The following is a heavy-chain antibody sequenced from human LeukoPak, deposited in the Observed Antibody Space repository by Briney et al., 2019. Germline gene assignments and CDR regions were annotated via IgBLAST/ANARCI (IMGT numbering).Heavy chain of an antibody. V-gene: IGHV4-39*01. CDR3: ARHDYGDYVSPYYFDY. J-gene: IGHJ4*02. CDR2: IYYSGST. Sequence: SETLSLTCTVSGGSISSYYWSWIRQPPGKGLEWIGSIYYSGSTYYNPSLKSRVTISVDTSKNQFSLKLSSVTAADTAVYYCARHDYGDYVSPYYFDYWGQGTLVTVSS. CDR1: GGSISSYY. D-gene: IGHD4-17*01.